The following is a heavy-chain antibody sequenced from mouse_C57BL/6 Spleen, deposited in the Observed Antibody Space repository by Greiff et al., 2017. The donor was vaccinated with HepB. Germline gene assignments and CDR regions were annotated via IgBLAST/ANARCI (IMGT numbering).Heavy chain of an antibody. J-gene: IGHJ1*03. D-gene: IGHD1-1*01. V-gene: IGHV1-54*01. CDR1: GYSFTNYF. Sequence: QVQLQQSGAELVRPGTSVKVSCKASGYSFTNYFIEWVKQRPGQGLEWIGVINPGSGGTNYNEKFKGKATLTADKSSSTAYRQLSSLTSEDSAVYIGARGGVITTVVAEYVEGWGTGTTVTVSS. CDR3: ARGGVITTVVAEYVEG. CDR2: INPGSGGT.